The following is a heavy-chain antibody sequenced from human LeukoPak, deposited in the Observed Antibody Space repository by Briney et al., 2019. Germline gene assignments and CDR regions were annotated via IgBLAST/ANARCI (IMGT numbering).Heavy chain of an antibody. CDR3: AREEMATHHGGFDY. Sequence: GASVKVSCKASGGTFSSYAISWVRQAPGQGLEWMGGIIPIFGTANYAQKFQGRVTITTDESTSTAYMELSSLRSEDTAVYYCAREEMATHHGGFDYWGQGTLVTVCS. CDR2: IIPIFGTA. J-gene: IGHJ4*02. V-gene: IGHV1-69*05. CDR1: GGTFSSYA. D-gene: IGHD5-24*01.